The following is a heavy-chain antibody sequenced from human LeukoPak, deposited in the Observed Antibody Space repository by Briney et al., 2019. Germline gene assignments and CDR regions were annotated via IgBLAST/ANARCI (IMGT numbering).Heavy chain of an antibody. Sequence: GGSLRLSCATSGFSFNTYWMSWVRQAPGKGLEWVANIKQDGSVKYYVDSVKGRFTVSRDNAIHSLYLQMNSLRAEDTAVYYCARGRHYWGQGTLVTVSS. CDR3: ARGRHY. J-gene: IGHJ4*02. CDR1: GFSFNTYW. CDR2: IKQDGSVK. V-gene: IGHV3-7*01.